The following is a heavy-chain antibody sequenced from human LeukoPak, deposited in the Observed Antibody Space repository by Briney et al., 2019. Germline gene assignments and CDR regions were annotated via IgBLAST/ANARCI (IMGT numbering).Heavy chain of an antibody. CDR3: AREEPCSGDSCYGNWFDP. CDR2: IYYSGST. D-gene: IGHD2-15*01. CDR1: GGSISSGGYY. Sequence: SQTLSLTCTVSGGSISSGGYYWSWIRQHPGKGLEWIGYIYYSGSTYYNPSLKSRVTISVDTSKNQFSLKLSSVTAADTAVYYCAREEPCSGDSCYGNWFDPWGQGTLVTVSS. J-gene: IGHJ5*02. V-gene: IGHV4-31*03.